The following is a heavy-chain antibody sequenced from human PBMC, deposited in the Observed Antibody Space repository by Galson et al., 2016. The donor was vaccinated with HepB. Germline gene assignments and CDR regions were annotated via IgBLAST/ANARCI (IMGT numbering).Heavy chain of an antibody. Sequence: SLRLSCAASGFTFSRYWMHWVRQVPGKGLVWVSRINSDGSSRNYADSVKGRFTISRDNAESTLYLHMNSLRVEDTALYYCAVSMGGAFDWYDYLDYWGQETLVAVTS. CDR3: AVSMGGAFDWYDYLDY. D-gene: IGHD3-9*01. CDR2: INSDGSSR. CDR1: GFTFSRYW. V-gene: IGHV3-74*01. J-gene: IGHJ4*02.